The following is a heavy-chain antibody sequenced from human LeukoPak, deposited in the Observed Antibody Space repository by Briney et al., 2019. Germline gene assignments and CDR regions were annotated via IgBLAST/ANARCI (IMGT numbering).Heavy chain of an antibody. Sequence: GGSLRLSCAASGFTFSSYSMNWVRQAPGKGLEWVSSISSSSSYIYYADSVKGRFTTSRDNAKNSLYLQMNSLRAEDTAVYYCARGRPGKISMIVVITPPAFDYWGQGTLVTVSS. V-gene: IGHV3-21*01. D-gene: IGHD3-22*01. J-gene: IGHJ4*02. CDR2: ISSSSSYI. CDR3: ARGRPGKISMIVVITPPAFDY. CDR1: GFTFSSYS.